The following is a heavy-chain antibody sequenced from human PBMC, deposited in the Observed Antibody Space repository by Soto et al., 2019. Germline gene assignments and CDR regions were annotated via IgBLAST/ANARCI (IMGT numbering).Heavy chain of an antibody. J-gene: IGHJ6*02. CDR1: GFSFSTYS. V-gene: IGHV3-21*01. Sequence: GGSLRLSCEASGFSFSTYSMHWVRQAPGKGLEWVSSIGRRSDIYYADSVKGRFTISRDNAKNSVSLQMNSLRDEDTAVYYCAREETAWPLAYGLDVWVQGTTVTVS. CDR2: IGRRSDI. D-gene: IGHD2-21*02. CDR3: AREETAWPLAYGLDV.